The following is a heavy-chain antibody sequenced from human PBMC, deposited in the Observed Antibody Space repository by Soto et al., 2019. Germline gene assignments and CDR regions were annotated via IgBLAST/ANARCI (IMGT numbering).Heavy chain of an antibody. Sequence: QVQLVQSGAEVKKPGSSVKVSCKASGGTFSSYAISWVRQAPGQGLEWMGGIIPIFGTANYAQKFQGRVTITADESTSIAYMELSSLRSEDTAVYYCARDGPYSSSSGVEGFDYWGQGTLVTVSS. V-gene: IGHV1-69*12. CDR1: GGTFSSYA. CDR3: ARDGPYSSSSGVEGFDY. D-gene: IGHD6-6*01. J-gene: IGHJ4*02. CDR2: IIPIFGTA.